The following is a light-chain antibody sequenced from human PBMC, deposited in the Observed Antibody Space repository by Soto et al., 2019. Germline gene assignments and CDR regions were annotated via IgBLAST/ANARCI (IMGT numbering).Light chain of an antibody. CDR1: QSLSSN. V-gene: IGKV3-15*01. CDR3: QQYKNWPRT. CDR2: GAS. J-gene: IGKJ1*01. Sequence: EIVMTQSPATLSVSPGERATLSCRASQSLSSNLAWYQQKPGQAPRLLIYGASTRATGITARFSGSGSGTEFTLTISSLQSEDFALYYCQQYKNWPRTFGQGTKVDIK.